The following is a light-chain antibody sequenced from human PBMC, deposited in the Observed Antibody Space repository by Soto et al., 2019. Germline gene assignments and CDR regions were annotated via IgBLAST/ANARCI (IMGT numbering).Light chain of an antibody. CDR2: DAS. CDR1: QSVSSD. J-gene: IGKJ5*01. Sequence: EIVLTQSPVTLSLSPGERATLSCRASQSVSSDLAWYQHKPGQAPRLLIFDASNRATGIPARFSGSGSGTDFTLTISSLEPEDFAVYYCQQRNTWITFGQGTRLAIQ. CDR3: QQRNTWIT. V-gene: IGKV3-11*01.